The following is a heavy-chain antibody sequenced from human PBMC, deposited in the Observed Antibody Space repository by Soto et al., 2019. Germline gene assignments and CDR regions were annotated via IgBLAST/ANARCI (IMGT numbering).Heavy chain of an antibody. CDR2: ISGSGGST. Sequence: GGSLRLSCAASGFTFSSYAMSWVRQAPGKGLEWVSAISGSGGSTYYADSVKGRFTISRDNSKNTLYLKMNSLRAEDTAVYYCAKDQDIVATILLSDAFDIWGQGTMVTVSS. J-gene: IGHJ3*02. D-gene: IGHD5-12*01. CDR3: AKDQDIVATILLSDAFDI. V-gene: IGHV3-23*01. CDR1: GFTFSSYA.